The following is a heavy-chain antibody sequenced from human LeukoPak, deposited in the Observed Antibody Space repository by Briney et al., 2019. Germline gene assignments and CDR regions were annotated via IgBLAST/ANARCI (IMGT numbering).Heavy chain of an antibody. D-gene: IGHD6-13*01. CDR3: AKTRPLDSSSWSHGDY. J-gene: IGHJ4*02. V-gene: IGHV3-23*01. CDR2: ISGSGDST. Sequence: GGSLRLSCAASGFTFSSYAMSWVRQAPGKGLEWVSAISGSGDSTYYGDPVKGRFTISRDNSKNTLYLQMNSLRAEDTAVYYCAKTRPLDSSSWSHGDYWGQGTLVTVSS. CDR1: GFTFSSYA.